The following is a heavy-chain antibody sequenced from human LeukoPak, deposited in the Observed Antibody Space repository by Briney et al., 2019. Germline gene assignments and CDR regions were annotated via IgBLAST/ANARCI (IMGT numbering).Heavy chain of an antibody. Sequence: ASVKVSCKASGGTFSSYAISWVRQAPGQGLEWMGGITPIFGTANYAQKFQGRVTITADESTSIAYMELSSLRSEDTAVYYCARTSLDTAMVFWFDPWGQGTLVTVSS. D-gene: IGHD5-18*01. CDR3: ARTSLDTAMVFWFDP. CDR2: ITPIFGTA. J-gene: IGHJ5*02. CDR1: GGTFSSYA. V-gene: IGHV1-69*13.